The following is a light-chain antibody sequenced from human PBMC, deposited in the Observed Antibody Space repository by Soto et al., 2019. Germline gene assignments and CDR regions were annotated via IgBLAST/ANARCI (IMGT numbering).Light chain of an antibody. CDR3: QQYGSSPPYT. Sequence: EIVLTQSPGTLSLPPGERATLSYRASQSVSSSYLAWYQQKPGQAPRLLIYGASSRATGIPDRFSGSGSGTDFTLTIRRLEREDFAVYYGQQYGSSPPYTFGQGTKLEIK. CDR1: QSVSSSY. CDR2: GAS. J-gene: IGKJ2*01. V-gene: IGKV3-20*01.